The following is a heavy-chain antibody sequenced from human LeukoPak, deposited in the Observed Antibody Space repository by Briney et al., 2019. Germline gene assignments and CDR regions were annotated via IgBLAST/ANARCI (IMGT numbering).Heavy chain of an antibody. J-gene: IGHJ5*02. CDR3: ARTYQDANWFDP. CDR2: IYSGGST. Sequence: GGSLRLSCAASGFTVSSNYMSWVRQAPGKGLEWVSVIYSGGSTYYADSVKGRFTISRDNSKNTLYLQTNSLRAEDTAVYYCARTYQDANWFDPWGQGTLVTVSS. V-gene: IGHV3-66*02. CDR1: GFTVSSNY.